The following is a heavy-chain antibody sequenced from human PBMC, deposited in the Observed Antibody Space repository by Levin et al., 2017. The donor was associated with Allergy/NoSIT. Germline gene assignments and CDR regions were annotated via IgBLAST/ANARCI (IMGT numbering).Heavy chain of an antibody. CDR2: ISAYNGNT. Sequence: RASVKVSCKASGYTFTSYGISWVRQAPGQGLEWMGWISAYNGNTNYAQKLQGRVTMTTDTSTSTAYMELRSLRSDDTAVYYCARDTRALYCSGGSCYGSSPYDYWGQGTLVTVSS. V-gene: IGHV1-18*01. J-gene: IGHJ4*02. D-gene: IGHD2-15*01. CDR1: GYTFTSYG. CDR3: ARDTRALYCSGGSCYGSSPYDY.